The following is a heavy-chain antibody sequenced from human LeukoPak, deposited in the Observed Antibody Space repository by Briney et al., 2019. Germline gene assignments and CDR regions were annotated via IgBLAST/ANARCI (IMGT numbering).Heavy chain of an antibody. V-gene: IGHV3-48*03. D-gene: IGHD2-15*01. Sequence: PGGSLRLSCAASRFTFSSYEMNWVRQAPGKGLEWVSYISSSGSTIYYADSVKGRFTISRDNAKNSLYLQMNSLRAEDTAVYYCARDSYCSDGSCLPFFDYWGQGTLVTVSS. CDR2: ISSSGSTI. CDR3: ARDSYCSDGSCLPFFDY. CDR1: RFTFSSYE. J-gene: IGHJ4*02.